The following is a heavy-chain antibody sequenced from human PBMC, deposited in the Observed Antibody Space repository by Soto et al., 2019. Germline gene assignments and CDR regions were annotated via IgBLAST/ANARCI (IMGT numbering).Heavy chain of an antibody. V-gene: IGHV3-30*18. Sequence: GGSLRLSCAASGFTFNTFGMHWVRQAPGKGLEWVAVISYDGSDKYYSDSVRGRFTISRDNSMNTLYLQMNSLRTEDTAVYYCAKSPNFYCSSYHCYKYYFDYWGQGTLVTVSS. CDR3: AKSPNFYCSSYHCYKYYFDY. CDR1: GFTFNTFG. J-gene: IGHJ4*02. CDR2: ISYDGSDK. D-gene: IGHD2-2*01.